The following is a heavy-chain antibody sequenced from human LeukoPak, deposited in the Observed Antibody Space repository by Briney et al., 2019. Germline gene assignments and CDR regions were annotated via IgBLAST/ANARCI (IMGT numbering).Heavy chain of an antibody. D-gene: IGHD6-13*01. V-gene: IGHV3-15*01. J-gene: IGHJ4*02. CDR1: GFTFRNAR. CDR3: TGVSRSSWYDY. CDR2: IKSKTDGGTP. Sequence: GGSLRLSCAASGFTFRNARMSWVGQAPGKGLEWVGRIKSKTDGGTPDYAAPGKGRFTISRDDSKNTLYLQMNSLKTEDTAVYYCTGVSRSSWYDYWGQGTLVTVSS.